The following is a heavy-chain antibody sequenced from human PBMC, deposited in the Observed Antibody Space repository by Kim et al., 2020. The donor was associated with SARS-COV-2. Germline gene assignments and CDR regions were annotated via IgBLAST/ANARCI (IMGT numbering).Heavy chain of an antibody. J-gene: IGHJ4*02. D-gene: IGHD6-13*01. CDR3: ARTPYPGIAAAGFDY. CDR2: IYHSGST. V-gene: IGHV4-4*02. CDR1: GGSISSSNW. Sequence: SETLSLTCAVSGGSISSSNWWSWVRQPPGKGLEWIGEIYHSGSTNYNPSLKSRVTISVDKSKNQFSLKLSSVTAADTAVYYCARTPYPGIAAAGFDYWGQGTLVTVSS.